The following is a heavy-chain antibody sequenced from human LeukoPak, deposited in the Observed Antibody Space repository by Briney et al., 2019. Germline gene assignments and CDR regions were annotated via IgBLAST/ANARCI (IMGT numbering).Heavy chain of an antibody. CDR3: AKARGPYSSSWEYYFDY. J-gene: IGHJ4*02. V-gene: IGHV3-23*01. CDR2: ISGSGSST. Sequence: GGSLRLSCAASGFTFSNYAMSWVRQAPGKGLEWVSGISGSGSSTYYADSVKGRFTISRDNSKNTLYLQMNSLRAEDTAVYYCAKARGPYSSSWEYYFDYRGQGTLVTVSS. CDR1: GFTFSNYA. D-gene: IGHD6-13*01.